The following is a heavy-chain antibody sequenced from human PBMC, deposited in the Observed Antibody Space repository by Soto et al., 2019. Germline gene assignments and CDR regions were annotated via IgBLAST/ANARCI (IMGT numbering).Heavy chain of an antibody. V-gene: IGHV1-69*02. CDR3: TIGSWSGEVFDI. D-gene: IGHD2-21*01. Sequence: QVQLVQSGAEVKKPGSSVKVSCKDSGGTFSTYSMFWVRQAPGQGLEWMGRIIPMLGVRNYAQRFQDRVTIIADKSTATVHVELSSLRSEDTALYYCTIGSWSGEVFDIWGQGTMVTVSS. CDR2: IIPMLGVR. J-gene: IGHJ3*02. CDR1: GGTFSTYS.